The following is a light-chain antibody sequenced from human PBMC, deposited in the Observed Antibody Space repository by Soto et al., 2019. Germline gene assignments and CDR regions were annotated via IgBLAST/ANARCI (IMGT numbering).Light chain of an antibody. CDR1: QSVSSSY. V-gene: IGKV3D-20*01. CDR2: GAL. Sequence: EIVLTQSPATLSLSPGDRATLSCGASQSVSSSYLAWFQQKPGLAPRLLIYGALSRATGIQDRFSGSGPGTDFTLTISRLEPEDFAMYYCQQYGSSPWTFGQGTKVDIK. J-gene: IGKJ1*01. CDR3: QQYGSSPWT.